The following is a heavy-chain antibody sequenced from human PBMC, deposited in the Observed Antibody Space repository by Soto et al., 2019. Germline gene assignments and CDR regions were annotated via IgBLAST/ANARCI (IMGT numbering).Heavy chain of an antibody. CDR1: EFPFSYYE. CDR2: ITSSGRTI. D-gene: IGHD7-27*01. CDR3: ARVRTAGTWGMDV. J-gene: IGHJ6*02. V-gene: IGHV3-48*03. Sequence: GGSLRLSCAASEFPFSYYEMNWVRQAPGKGLEWVSYITSSGRTIDYADSVKGRFTISRDNAKNSLYLQMNSLRAEDTAVYYCARVRTAGTWGMDVWGHGTTVTVSS.